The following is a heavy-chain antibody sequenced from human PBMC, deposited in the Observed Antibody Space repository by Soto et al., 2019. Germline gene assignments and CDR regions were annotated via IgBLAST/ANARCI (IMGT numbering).Heavy chain of an antibody. D-gene: IGHD2-15*01. CDR2: ITGIDGRT. V-gene: IGHV3-23*01. CDR1: GFTFGNYA. Sequence: XGSLRLCCVGAGFTFGNYAMSWVRQAPGKGLEWVSSITGIDGRTYYADSVKGRFTISRDNPKSTLYLQMNNLRAEDTAMFYCAKDRGPYCSGGICYPPSWFDPWGQGTQVTVSS. CDR3: AKDRGPYCSGGICYPPSWFDP. J-gene: IGHJ5*02.